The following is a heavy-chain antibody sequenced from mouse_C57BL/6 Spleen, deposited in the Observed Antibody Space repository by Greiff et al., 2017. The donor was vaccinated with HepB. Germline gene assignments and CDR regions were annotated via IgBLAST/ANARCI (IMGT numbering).Heavy chain of an antibody. J-gene: IGHJ1*03. CDR3: ARRYYYGSSYGYFDV. CDR2: IDPSDSYT. D-gene: IGHD1-1*01. V-gene: IGHV1-69*01. Sequence: VQLQQSGAELVMPGASVKLSCKASGYTFTSYWMHWVKQRPGQGLEWIGEIDPSDSYTNYNQKFKGKSTLTVDTSSSTAYMQLSSLTSEDSAVYYCARRYYYGSSYGYFDVWGTGTTVTVSS. CDR1: GYTFTSYW.